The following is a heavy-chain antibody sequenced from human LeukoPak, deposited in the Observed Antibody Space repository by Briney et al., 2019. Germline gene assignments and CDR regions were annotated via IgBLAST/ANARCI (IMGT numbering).Heavy chain of an antibody. V-gene: IGHV4-59*08. D-gene: IGHD6-13*01. CDR3: ARVRYSSTWYAAFGF. J-gene: IGHJ3*01. Sequence: SETLSLTCTVSGDSISGYYWSWIRQPPGKGLECIGYIYYSGSPNYSPSLKSRVTISVDTSRNQFSLKLTSVTAADSAVYYCARVRYSSTWYAAFGFWGQGTRVTVSS. CDR1: GDSISGYY. CDR2: IYYSGSP.